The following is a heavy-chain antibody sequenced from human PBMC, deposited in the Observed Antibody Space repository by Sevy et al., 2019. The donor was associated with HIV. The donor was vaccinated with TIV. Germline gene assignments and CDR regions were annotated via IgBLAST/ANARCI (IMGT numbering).Heavy chain of an antibody. D-gene: IGHD6-19*01. J-gene: IGHJ6*02. V-gene: IGHV3-30-3*01. Sequence: GGSLRLSCAASGFTFSSYAMHWVRQAPGKGLEWVAVISYDGSNKYYADSVKGRFTISRDNSKNTLYLQMNSLRAEDTAVYYCARAYSSGWYRGIEDYYSMDVWGQGTTVTVSS. CDR2: ISYDGSNK. CDR3: ARAYSSGWYRGIEDYYSMDV. CDR1: GFTFSSYA.